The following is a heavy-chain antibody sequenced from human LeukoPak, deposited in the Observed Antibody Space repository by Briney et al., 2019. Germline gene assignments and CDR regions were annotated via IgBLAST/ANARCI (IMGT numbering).Heavy chain of an antibody. J-gene: IGHJ3*02. D-gene: IGHD3-16*01. CDR2: ISSSISYI. CDR3: ARATDPWGLPTDAFDI. V-gene: IGHV3-21*01. CDR1: AFTFSSYS. Sequence: GGSLRLSWVASAFTFSSYSMNWVRQAPGEGWDWVSSISSSISYIYHAHSVKGRFTISRDNAQNSLYLQMNSVRAEDTAVYYCARATDPWGLPTDAFDIWGQGTMVTVSS.